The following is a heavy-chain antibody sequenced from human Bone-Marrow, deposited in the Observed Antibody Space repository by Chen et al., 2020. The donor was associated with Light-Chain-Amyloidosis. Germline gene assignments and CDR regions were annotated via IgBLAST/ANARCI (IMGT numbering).Heavy chain of an antibody. D-gene: IGHD2-2*01. CDR1: GFTFDDYA. V-gene: IGHV3-9*01. J-gene: IGHJ4*02. CDR3: TRGDCTSTSCFLDF. CDR2: ISWNSGSI. Sequence: EVQLVESGGGLVQPGRSLRLSCAASGFTFDDYAMHWVRQAPGKGLEWVSGISWNSGSIGYADSVKGRFTVSRDNAKNTLYLQMKSLRAEDTAVYYCTRGDCTSTSCFLDFWGQGTLVTVSS.